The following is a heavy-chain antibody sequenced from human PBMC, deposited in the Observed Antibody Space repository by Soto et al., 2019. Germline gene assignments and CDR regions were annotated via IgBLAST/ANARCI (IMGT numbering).Heavy chain of an antibody. Sequence: PSETLSLTCTVSGGSISGGDYYWSWIRQPPGKGLEWIGYIYYSGSTYYNPSLKSRVTISVDTSKNQFSLKLSSVTAADTAVYYCARGEQLVLGPRRGYYYYMDVWGKGTTVTVSS. D-gene: IGHD6-6*01. V-gene: IGHV4-30-4*01. CDR2: IYYSGST. J-gene: IGHJ6*03. CDR3: ARGEQLVLGPRRGYYYYMDV. CDR1: GGSISGGDYY.